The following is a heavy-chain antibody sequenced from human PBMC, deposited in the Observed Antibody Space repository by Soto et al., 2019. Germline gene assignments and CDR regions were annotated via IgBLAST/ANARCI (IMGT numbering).Heavy chain of an antibody. J-gene: IGHJ4*02. D-gene: IGHD1-26*01. CDR1: GGIFSSHA. Sequence: SVKVSCKASGGIFSSHAIRWVRQAPGQGLEWMGGIIPIFGTANYVQKFQGRVTISADRSTSTAYMEVRSLRSEDTAVYYFARGWATVGATTPFAYWGQGTLVTASS. CDR2: IIPIFGTA. CDR3: ARGWATVGATTPFAY. V-gene: IGHV1-69*06.